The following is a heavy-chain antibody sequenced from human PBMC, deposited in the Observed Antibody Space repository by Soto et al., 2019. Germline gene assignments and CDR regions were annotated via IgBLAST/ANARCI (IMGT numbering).Heavy chain of an antibody. CDR1: GFTFSRYA. V-gene: IGHV3-30*04. D-gene: IGHD6-13*01. CDR3: AREDASSFDS. J-gene: IGHJ5*01. Sequence: QVQLVESGGGVVQPGRSLRLSCAASGFTFSRYAMHWVRQAPGKGLEWLTLISYDEKNEYYADSVKGRFTISRDNSKNTLFLQMNGLKPEDTAVYSCAREDASSFDSWGQGTLVTVSS. CDR2: ISYDEKNE.